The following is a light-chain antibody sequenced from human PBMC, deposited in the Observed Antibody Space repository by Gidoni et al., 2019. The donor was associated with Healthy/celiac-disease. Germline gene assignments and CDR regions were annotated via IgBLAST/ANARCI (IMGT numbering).Light chain of an antibody. V-gene: IGKV1-33*01. Sequence: DIQMTQSPSSLSASVGDRVTITCQASQDISNYLNWYQQKPGKAPKLLIYDASNLETGVPSRFSGSGSGTDFTFTISSLQPEDIATYYCQQYDNLVTFGHXTKVDIK. CDR1: QDISNY. J-gene: IGKJ3*01. CDR3: QQYDNLVT. CDR2: DAS.